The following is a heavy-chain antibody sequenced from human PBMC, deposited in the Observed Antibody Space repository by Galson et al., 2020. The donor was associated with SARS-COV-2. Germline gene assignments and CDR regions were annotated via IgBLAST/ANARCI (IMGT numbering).Heavy chain of an antibody. J-gene: IGHJ3*02. V-gene: IGHV1-2*04. D-gene: IGHD2-8*01. CDR3: VRDNDHEAFDI. Sequence: ASVKVSCKASGYTFTGYYMHWVRQAPGQGLEWMGWINPNSGGTNYAQNFQGWVTMTRDTSISTAYMELSRLRSDDTAVYYCVRDNDHEAFDIWGQGTMVTVSS. CDR2: INPNSGGT. CDR1: GYTFTGYY.